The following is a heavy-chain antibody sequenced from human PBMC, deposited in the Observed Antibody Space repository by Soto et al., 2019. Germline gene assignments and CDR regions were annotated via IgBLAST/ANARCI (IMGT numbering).Heavy chain of an antibody. CDR2: IDPSDSYT. CDR3: ARHPILFDPSSKSSLAYYGMDV. J-gene: IGHJ6*02. V-gene: IGHV5-10-1*01. Sequence: GESLKISCKGSGYSFTSYWISWVRQMPGKGLEWMGRIDPSDSYTNYSPSFQGHVTISADKSISTAYLQWSSLKASDTAMYYCARHPILFDPSSKSSLAYYGMDVWGQGTTVTVYS. CDR1: GYSFTSYW. D-gene: IGHD2-2*01.